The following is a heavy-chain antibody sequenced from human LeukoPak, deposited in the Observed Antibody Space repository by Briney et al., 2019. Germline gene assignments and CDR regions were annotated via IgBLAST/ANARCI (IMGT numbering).Heavy chain of an antibody. CDR3: ARAVRYFDWLLAAY. D-gene: IGHD3-9*01. CDR1: GYSFTSYG. J-gene: IGHJ4*02. V-gene: IGHV1-2*02. Sequence: VASVKVSCKTSGYSFTSYGVSWVRQAPGQGLEWMGWVNPNSGGTNYAQKFQGRVTMTRDTSISTAYMELSRLRSDDTAVYYCARAVRYFDWLLAAYWGQGTLVTVSS. CDR2: VNPNSGGT.